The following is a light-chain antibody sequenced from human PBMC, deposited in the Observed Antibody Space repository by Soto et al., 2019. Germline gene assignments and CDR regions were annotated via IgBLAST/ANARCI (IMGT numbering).Light chain of an antibody. Sequence: EIVLTQSPATLSLSPGERATLSCRASQSVSSSLVWYQQKPGQAPRLLIYDASNRATGIPARFSGSGSGTDFTLTISSLEPEYFAFYYCQQSGNWPKTFGQGTKVEIK. CDR1: QSVSSS. V-gene: IGKV3-11*01. J-gene: IGKJ1*01. CDR3: QQSGNWPKT. CDR2: DAS.